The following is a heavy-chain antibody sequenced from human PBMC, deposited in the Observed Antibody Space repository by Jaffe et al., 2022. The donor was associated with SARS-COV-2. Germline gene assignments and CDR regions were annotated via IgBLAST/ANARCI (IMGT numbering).Heavy chain of an antibody. V-gene: IGHV3-7*01. CDR3: ASIFGAGY. D-gene: IGHD3-10*02. Sequence: EVQVVESGGGLVQPGGSLRLSCAASGFSFSSHWMSWVRQAPGKGLEWVATIKEDGSEKYHVDSVKGRFTISRDNAKNSLYLQMNSLRAEDTAVYYCASIFGAGYWGQGTLVTVSS. CDR1: GFSFSSHW. J-gene: IGHJ4*02. CDR2: IKEDGSEK.